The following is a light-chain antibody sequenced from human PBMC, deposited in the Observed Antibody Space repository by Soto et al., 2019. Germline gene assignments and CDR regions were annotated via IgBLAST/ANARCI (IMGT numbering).Light chain of an antibody. CDR1: QSVGKY. V-gene: IGKV3-11*01. CDR3: QQYGS. Sequence: EVRVSQSPATLSLSTGERATLSCRASQSVGKYLVWYQQKPGQASRLLIYDASNRATGIPARFSGSGSGTDFTLTISRLEPEDFAVYYCQQYGSFGQGTKVAIK. CDR2: DAS. J-gene: IGKJ1*01.